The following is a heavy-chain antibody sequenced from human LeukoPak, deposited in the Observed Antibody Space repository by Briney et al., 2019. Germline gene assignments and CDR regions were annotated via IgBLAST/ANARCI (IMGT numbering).Heavy chain of an antibody. Sequence: QAGGSLRLSCAASGFTFSSYAMHWVRQAPGKGLEWAAVISYDGSNKYYADSVKGRFTISRDNSKNTLYLQMNSLRAEDTAVYYCATLGGVVVAATPLSLGNWFDPWGQGTLVTVSS. CDR1: GFTFSSYA. J-gene: IGHJ5*02. D-gene: IGHD2-15*01. V-gene: IGHV3-30*04. CDR2: ISYDGSNK. CDR3: ATLGGVVVAATPLSLGNWFDP.